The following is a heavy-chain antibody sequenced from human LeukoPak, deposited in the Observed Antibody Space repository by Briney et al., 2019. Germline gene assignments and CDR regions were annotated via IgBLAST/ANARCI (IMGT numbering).Heavy chain of an antibody. CDR1: GSTFSSNA. D-gene: IGHD3-9*01. V-gene: IGHV3-23*01. CDR2: INPSGGGA. J-gene: IGHJ6*02. CDR3: TRDLMDYDVSTGLHHYYMDV. Sequence: GGSLRLSCAASGSTFSSNAMTWVRQGPGKGLEWVSSINPSGGGAYYADSVKGRFTISRDNAKNTLYLQMNTLRVEDTAVYYCTRDLMDYDVSTGLHHYYMDVWGQGTTVTVSS.